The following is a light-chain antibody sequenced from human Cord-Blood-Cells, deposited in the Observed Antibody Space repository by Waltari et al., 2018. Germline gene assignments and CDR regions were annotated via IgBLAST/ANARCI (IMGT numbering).Light chain of an antibody. J-gene: IGKJ2*01. Sequence: DIQMTQSPSTLSASVGDRVTITCRASQSISSWLAWYQQKPGKAPKLLIYKASSLESGVPSRFSGSGSGTEFTLTINRLQPDDFATYYCQQYNSYPYTFGQGTKLEIK. CDR2: KAS. V-gene: IGKV1-5*03. CDR3: QQYNSYPYT. CDR1: QSISSW.